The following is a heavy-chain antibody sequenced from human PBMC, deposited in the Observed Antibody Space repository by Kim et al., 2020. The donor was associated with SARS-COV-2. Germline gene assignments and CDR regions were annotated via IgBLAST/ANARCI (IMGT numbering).Heavy chain of an antibody. CDR3: ASLGAHSGSYYGHYSSGMVV. Sequence: GGSLRLSCAASGFNFYTYNMNWVRLAPGKGLEWVSSISGSGTYIYYADSVKDRFTISRDNAKNSLFLQMNSLRVEDTAIYYCASLGAHSGSYYGHYSSGMVVWGQGTTVTVSS. V-gene: IGHV3-21*01. J-gene: IGHJ6*02. CDR1: GFNFYTYN. CDR2: ISGSGTYI. D-gene: IGHD1-26*01.